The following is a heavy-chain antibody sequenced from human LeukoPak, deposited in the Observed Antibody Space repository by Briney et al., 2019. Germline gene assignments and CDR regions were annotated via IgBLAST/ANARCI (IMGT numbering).Heavy chain of an antibody. CDR3: ATDGGYYDSSGYYYSGY. D-gene: IGHD3-22*01. CDR2: INPNSGGT. Sequence: ASVEVSCKASGYTFTGYYMHWVRQAPGQGLEWMGWINPNSGGTNYAQKFQGRVTMTRDTSISTAYMELSRLRSDDTAVYYCATDGGYYDSSGYYYSGYWGQGTLVTVSS. V-gene: IGHV1-2*02. CDR1: GYTFTGYY. J-gene: IGHJ4*02.